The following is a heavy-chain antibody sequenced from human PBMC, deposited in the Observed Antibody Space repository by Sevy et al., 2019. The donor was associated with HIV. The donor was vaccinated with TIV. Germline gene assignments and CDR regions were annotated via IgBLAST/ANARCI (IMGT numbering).Heavy chain of an antibody. CDR3: ARDRDCSGGRCYSGWFDP. J-gene: IGHJ5*02. V-gene: IGHV3-7*01. Sequence: GGSLRLSCAASGFTFSDYWMTWVRQAPGKGLEWVANIKEDGSEKYYVDSVKGRFTVSRDNAKNSLYLQMNSLRVEDTAVFSCARDRDCSGGRCYSGWFDPWGQGTLVTVSS. CDR2: IKEDGSEK. CDR1: GFTFSDYW. D-gene: IGHD2-15*01.